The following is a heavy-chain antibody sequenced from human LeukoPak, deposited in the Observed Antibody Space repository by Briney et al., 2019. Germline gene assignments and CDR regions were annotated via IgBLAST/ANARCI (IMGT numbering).Heavy chain of an antibody. V-gene: IGHV3-74*01. CDR2: MNGDGSTI. CDR1: GFTFSSSW. Sequence: PGGSLRLSCEASGFTFSSSWMHWVRQAPGKGLVWVSRMNGDGSTIDYADSVKGRFTISRDNAKNSLYLQMNSLRAEDTAVYYCARSKWSCLDYWGQGTLVTVSS. D-gene: IGHD3-10*01. CDR3: ARSKWSCLDY. J-gene: IGHJ4*02.